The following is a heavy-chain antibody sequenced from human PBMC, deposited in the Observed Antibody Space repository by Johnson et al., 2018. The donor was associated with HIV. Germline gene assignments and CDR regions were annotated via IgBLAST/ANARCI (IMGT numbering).Heavy chain of an antibody. J-gene: IGHJ3*01. D-gene: IGHD3-16*01. CDR3: ARGVVGVLSNALDL. Sequence: EVQLVESGGGVIRPGGSLRLSCAASRFTFNDYGMSWVRQAPGKGLELVSGINWNGGSTGYADSVRGRFTISRDNAKNSLYLQMNSLSAEDTAVYYCARGVVGVLSNALDLWGQGTMVSVSS. V-gene: IGHV3-20*04. CDR2: INWNGGST. CDR1: RFTFNDYG.